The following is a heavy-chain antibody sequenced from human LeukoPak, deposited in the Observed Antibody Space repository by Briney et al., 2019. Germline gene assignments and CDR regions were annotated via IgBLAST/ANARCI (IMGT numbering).Heavy chain of an antibody. CDR1: GDSISSGGYY. CDR3: ARVLSSGGEDWGRFDY. J-gene: IGHJ4*02. Sequence: SQTLSLTCTVSGDSISSGGYYWSWIRQHPGKGLEWIGYIYFSGSTYYSPSLKSGVTISVDTSKNQFSLKLSSVTAADTAVYYSARVLSSGGEDWGRFDYWGQGTLVTVSS. V-gene: IGHV4-31*03. CDR2: IYFSGST. D-gene: IGHD3-16*01.